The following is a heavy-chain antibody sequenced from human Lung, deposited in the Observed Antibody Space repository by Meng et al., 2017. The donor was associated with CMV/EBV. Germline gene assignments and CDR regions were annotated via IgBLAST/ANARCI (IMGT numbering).Heavy chain of an antibody. CDR1: GGSISGYY. CDR2: IYYSRST. J-gene: IGHJ4*02. D-gene: IGHD3-22*01. V-gene: IGHV4-31*03. Sequence: SETXSLXCTVSGGSISGYYWNWIRQHPGKGLEWIGYIYYSRSTYYNSYLKSRVTISVDTSTNQVSLKLSSVTAADTAVYYCARGLYDTSGIFDYWGQGTLVTVAS. CDR3: ARGLYDTSGIFDY.